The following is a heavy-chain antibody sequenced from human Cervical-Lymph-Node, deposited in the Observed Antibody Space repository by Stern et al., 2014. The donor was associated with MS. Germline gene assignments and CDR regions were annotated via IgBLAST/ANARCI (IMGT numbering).Heavy chain of an antibody. CDR1: GASFSTNA. V-gene: IGHV1-69*01. Sequence: QLVESGAEVKKPGSSVKVSCKVSGASFSTNAISWVRQAPGQGLEWMGAIVSIFDKANYAQRFRGRVTIAADESTSTAYLDLSSLRSGDTAGYFCTREHHGGNFASWGQGTLVTVSS. CDR3: TREHHGGNFAS. CDR2: IVSIFDKA. D-gene: IGHD4-23*01. J-gene: IGHJ4*02.